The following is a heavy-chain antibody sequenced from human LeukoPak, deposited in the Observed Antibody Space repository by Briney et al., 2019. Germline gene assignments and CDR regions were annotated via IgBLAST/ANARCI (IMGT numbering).Heavy chain of an antibody. CDR2: IYTSGST. D-gene: IGHD6-13*01. J-gene: IGHJ5*02. Sequence: SETLSLTCNVSGGSISSYYWSWIRQPAGKGLEWIGRIYTSGSTNYNPSLKSRVTMSVDTSKNQFSLKLSSVTAADTAVYYCARHYGYSSSWYGKSKYNWLDPWGQGTLVTVSS. V-gene: IGHV4-4*07. CDR1: GGSISSYY. CDR3: ARHYGYSSSWYGKSKYNWLDP.